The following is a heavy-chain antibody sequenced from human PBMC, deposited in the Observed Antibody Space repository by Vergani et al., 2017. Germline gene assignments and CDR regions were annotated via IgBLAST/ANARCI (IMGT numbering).Heavy chain of an antibody. CDR3: VNGYYYDQSGLASFDY. V-gene: IGHV3-30*18. D-gene: IGHD3-22*01. CDR2: IASDGSNK. Sequence: QVQLVESGGGVVQPGRSLRLSCETSGLMFNNYGMHWVRQAPGKGLEWVAVIASDGSNKHYADSVKGRFTISRDNSQKTLYLQMDSLTAEDTAIYFCVNGYYYDQSGLASFDYWGQGTLVTVSS. J-gene: IGHJ4*02. CDR1: GLMFNNYG.